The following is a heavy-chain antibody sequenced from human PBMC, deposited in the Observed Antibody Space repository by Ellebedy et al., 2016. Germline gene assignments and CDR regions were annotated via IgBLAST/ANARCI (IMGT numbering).Heavy chain of an antibody. J-gene: IGHJ5*02. CDR1: RGTFSSYA. CDR2: IIPIFGTA. D-gene: IGHD6-13*01. CDR3: AREGAGYSSSWFPH. V-gene: IGHV1-69*06. Sequence: SVKVSCXASRGTFSSYAISWVRQAPGQGLEWMGGIIPIFGTANYAQKFQGRVTITADKSTSTAYMELSSLRSEDTAVYYCAREGAGYSSSWFPHWGQGTLVTVSS.